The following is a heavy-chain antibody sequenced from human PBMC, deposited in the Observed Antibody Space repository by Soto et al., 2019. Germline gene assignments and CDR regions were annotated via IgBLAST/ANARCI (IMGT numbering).Heavy chain of an antibody. CDR2: IWYDGTNE. CDR3: ARELNRYFDY. V-gene: IGHV3-33*01. Sequence: QVQLVESGGGVVQPGRSLRLSCAASEFTFSNYGMHWVRQAPGKGLEWVAVIWYDGTNEKYADSVKGRFTISRDNSKNTLYLQMNSLRAEDTAVYYCARELNRYFDYWGQGTLVTVSS. J-gene: IGHJ4*02. CDR1: EFTFSNYG.